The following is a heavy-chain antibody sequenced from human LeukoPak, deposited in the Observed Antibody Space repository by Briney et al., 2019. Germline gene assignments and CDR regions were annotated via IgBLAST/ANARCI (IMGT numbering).Heavy chain of an antibody. Sequence: GASVKVSCKASGYTFTSYGISWVRQAPGQGLEWMGWISAYNGNTNYAQKLLGRVTMTTDTSTSTAYMELRSLRSDDTAVYYCARVCGGDCYSDFDYWGQGTLVTVSS. J-gene: IGHJ4*02. CDR1: GYTFTSYG. V-gene: IGHV1-18*01. CDR3: ARVCGGDCYSDFDY. D-gene: IGHD2-21*02. CDR2: ISAYNGNT.